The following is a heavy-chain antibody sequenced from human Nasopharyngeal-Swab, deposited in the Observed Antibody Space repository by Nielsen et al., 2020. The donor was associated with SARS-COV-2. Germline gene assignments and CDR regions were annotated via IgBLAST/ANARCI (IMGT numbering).Heavy chain of an antibody. D-gene: IGHD5-12*01. Sequence: GESLKISCAASGFTFRSYAISWVRQAPGKGLEWASVISGSDYNTYYADSVKGRFTISRDNSKNTVNLQMNSLRAEDTAIYYCAKDRDSGDDSDDYYHYYGMDVWGQGTTVTVSS. V-gene: IGHV3-23*01. CDR3: AKDRDSGDDSDDYYHYYGMDV. CDR2: ISGSDYNT. J-gene: IGHJ6*02. CDR1: GFTFRSYA.